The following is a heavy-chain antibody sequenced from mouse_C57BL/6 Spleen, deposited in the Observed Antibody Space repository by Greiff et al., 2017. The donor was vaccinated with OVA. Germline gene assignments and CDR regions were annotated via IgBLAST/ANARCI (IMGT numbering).Heavy chain of an antibody. D-gene: IGHD2-5*01. CDR1: GFSFNTYA. J-gene: IGHJ3*01. Sequence: GGGLVQPKGSLKLSCAASGFSFNTYAMNWVRQAPGKGLEWVARIRSKSNNYATYYADSVKDRFTISRDDSESMLNLQMNNLKTEDTAMYYGVREGSNYGAWFAYWGQGTLVTVSA. CDR3: VREGSNYGAWFAY. CDR2: IRSKSNNYAT. V-gene: IGHV10-1*01.